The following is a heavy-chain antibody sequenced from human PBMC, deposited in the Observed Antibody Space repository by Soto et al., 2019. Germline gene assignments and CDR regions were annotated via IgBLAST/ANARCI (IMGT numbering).Heavy chain of an antibody. V-gene: IGHV1-18*01. CDR2: ISAYKGKT. J-gene: IGHJ6*02. CDR1: GYTFTSYG. D-gene: IGHD6-13*01. CDR3: AIDRSAALGYGMDV. Sequence: QDQLVQSGAEVKKPGASVKISYKASGYTFTSYGISWVRQAPGQGLEWMGWISAYKGKTNYAENLQGRVTMTTDTATSSAYMELRSLRSDDTAIYYCAIDRSAALGYGMDVWGQGTTVTVSS.